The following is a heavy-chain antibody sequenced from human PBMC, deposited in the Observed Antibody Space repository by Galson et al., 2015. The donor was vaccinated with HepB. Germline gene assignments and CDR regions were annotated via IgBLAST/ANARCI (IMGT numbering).Heavy chain of an antibody. CDR1: GGSISSYY. D-gene: IGHD2-2*01. J-gene: IGHJ3*02. CDR3: AREWRYCSSSSCHEFAFDI. V-gene: IGHV4-59*01. CDR2: IDYSGST. Sequence: ETLSLTCTVSGGSISSYYWSWIRQPPGKGLEWIGYIDYSGSTNYNPSLKSRVTISLDTPKNQFSLKLISVTAADAAVYYCAREWRYCSSSSCHEFAFDIWGQGTMVTVSS.